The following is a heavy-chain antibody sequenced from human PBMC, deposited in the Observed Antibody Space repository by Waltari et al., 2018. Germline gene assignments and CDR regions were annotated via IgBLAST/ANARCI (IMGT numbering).Heavy chain of an antibody. CDR3: ARVDPSSRNWGFYFDY. CDR1: GYTFTSYA. CDR2: IKTNTGNP. V-gene: IGHV7-4-1*02. Sequence: QVQLVQSGAEVKKPGASVKVSCKASGYTFTSYAMNWVRQAPGQGLEWMGWIKTNTGNPTYAQGLTGRFVFSLDTSVSTAYLQISSLKAEDTAVYYCARVDPSSRNWGFYFDYWGQGTLVTVSS. D-gene: IGHD7-27*01. J-gene: IGHJ4*02.